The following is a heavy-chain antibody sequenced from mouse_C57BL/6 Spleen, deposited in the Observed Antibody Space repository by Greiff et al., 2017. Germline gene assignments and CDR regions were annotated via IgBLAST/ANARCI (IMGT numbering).Heavy chain of an antibody. Sequence: QVQLQQPGAELVKPGASVKLSCKASGYTFPSYWMQWVKQRPGQGLEWIGEIDPSDSYTNYNQKFKGKATLTVDTSSSTAYMQLSSLTSEDSAVYYCAMSVVARDYAMDYWGQGTSVTVSS. D-gene: IGHD1-1*01. CDR1: GYTFPSYW. CDR2: IDPSDSYT. V-gene: IGHV1-50*01. J-gene: IGHJ4*01. CDR3: AMSVVARDYAMDY.